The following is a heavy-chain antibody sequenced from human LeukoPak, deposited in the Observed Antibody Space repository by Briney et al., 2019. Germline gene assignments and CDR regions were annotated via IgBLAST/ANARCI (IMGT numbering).Heavy chain of an antibody. CDR1: GVTIGGYD. V-gene: IGHV3-43*02. J-gene: IGHJ6*02. Sequence: GGSLRLSCTASGVTIGGYDWHWIRQAPGKGLEWVSLISGDGGSTYYADAVKGRFTISRDNSKNSLYLQMNSLRTEDTASYYCAKDIRDYGDYVCGVLFSYNYYGMYVWGQGTTVTVSS. CDR2: ISGDGGST. D-gene: IGHD4-17*01. CDR3: AKDIRDYGDYVCGVLFSYNYYGMYV.